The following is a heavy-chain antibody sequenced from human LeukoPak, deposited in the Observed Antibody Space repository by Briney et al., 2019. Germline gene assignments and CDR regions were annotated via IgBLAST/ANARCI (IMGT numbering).Heavy chain of an antibody. J-gene: IGHJ4*02. CDR1: GYTLTGYY. Sequence: ASVKVSSKPSGYTLTGYYLHSVQQVPGQGLEWMGWTNPSTGGTKYAQQFEGRVTMTRDTSNTTEYLELWSLRLDDTATYYCGKGGAFCSITSCHEVDYWRQGPLVIVSS. CDR3: GKGGAFCSITSCHEVDY. D-gene: IGHD3-3*02. CDR2: TNPSTGGT. V-gene: IGHV1-2*02.